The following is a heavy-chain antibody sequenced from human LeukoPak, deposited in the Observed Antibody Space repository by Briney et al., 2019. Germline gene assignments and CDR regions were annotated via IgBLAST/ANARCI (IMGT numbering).Heavy chain of an antibody. CDR1: GDRVSSNRAA. V-gene: IGHV6-1*01. J-gene: IGHJ5*02. CDR2: TYYRSKWYT. D-gene: IGHD3-16*01. CDR3: ARGWGGNIDQ. Sequence: SHTLSLTCAISGDRVSSNRAAGNWIRQSPSRVLRWLGRTYYRSKWYTYYAVSVKGRITINSDTSKNQFSLQLNSVTPEDTAVYYCARGWGGNIDQWGQGTLVTVSS.